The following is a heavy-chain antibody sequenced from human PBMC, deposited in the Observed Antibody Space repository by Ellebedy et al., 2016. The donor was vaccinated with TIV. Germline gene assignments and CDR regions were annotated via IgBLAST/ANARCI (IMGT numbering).Heavy chain of an antibody. CDR1: GFTFNLYA. D-gene: IGHD3-10*01. V-gene: IGHV3-23*01. CDR3: ARVLGYGPGSYYVWN. CDR2: FSGSGVST. Sequence: GESLKISCAASGFTFNLYAMNWVRQAPGKGLEWVSAFSGSGVSTYYADSVKGRFTISRDNSKNTLYLQMNSLRAEDTAVYYCARVLGYGPGSYYVWNWGQGTLVTVSS. J-gene: IGHJ4*02.